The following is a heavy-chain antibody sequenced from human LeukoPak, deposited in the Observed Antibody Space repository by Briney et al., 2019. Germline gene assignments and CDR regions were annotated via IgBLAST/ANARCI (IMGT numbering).Heavy chain of an antibody. Sequence: GGSLRLSCAASGFTFSIYDTHWVCQAPGKGLEWVAVISYDGSNKYYTDAVKGRFTISRDNSQNTLYLQMNSLRAEDTAVYYCAEHSVLDYWGQGTLVTVSS. CDR3: AEHSVLDY. CDR1: GFTFSIYD. J-gene: IGHJ4*02. CDR2: ISYDGSNK. D-gene: IGHD5/OR15-5a*01. V-gene: IGHV3-30*18.